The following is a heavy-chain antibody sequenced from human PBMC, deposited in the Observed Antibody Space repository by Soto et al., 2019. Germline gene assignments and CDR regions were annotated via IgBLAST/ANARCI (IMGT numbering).Heavy chain of an antibody. J-gene: IGHJ5*02. CDR2: ISGGDVRT. D-gene: IGHD1-1*01. Sequence: EVQILESGGGLVQPGGSLRLSCAASGFTFSSSAMNCVRQGPGKGLEWVSVISGGDVRTYYADSVKGRFTISRDNSKNTLYLDMNSLRAEDTAVYYCAKALDINWKNWFDPGGQGILVTVSS. V-gene: IGHV3-23*01. CDR1: GFTFSSSA. CDR3: AKALDINWKNWFDP.